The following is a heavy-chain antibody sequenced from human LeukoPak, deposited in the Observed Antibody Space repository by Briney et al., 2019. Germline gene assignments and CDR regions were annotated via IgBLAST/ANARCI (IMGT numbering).Heavy chain of an antibody. J-gene: IGHJ4*02. Sequence: GGSLRLSCAASGFTFSSYWMSWVRQAPGKGLEWVANIKQDGSEKYYVDSVKGRFTISRDNAKNSLYLQMNSLRAEDTAVYYCARGGLGYCANGVYYGPRFDYWGQGTLLTVSS. D-gene: IGHD2-8*01. V-gene: IGHV3-7*01. CDR1: GFTFSSYW. CDR3: ARGGLGYCANGVYYGPRFDY. CDR2: IKQDGSEK.